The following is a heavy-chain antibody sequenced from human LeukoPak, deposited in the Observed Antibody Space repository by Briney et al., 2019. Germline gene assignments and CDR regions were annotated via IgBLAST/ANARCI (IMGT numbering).Heavy chain of an antibody. CDR2: ISYDGSNK. J-gene: IGHJ4*02. CDR1: GFTFSSYA. V-gene: IGHV3-30-3*01. CDR3: ARGRVGYYFDC. Sequence: GGSLRLSCAASGFTFSSYAMHWARQAPGKGLEWVAVISYDGSNKYYADSVKGRFTISRDNSKNTLYLQMNSLRAEDTAVYYCARGRVGYYFDCWGQGTLVTVSS.